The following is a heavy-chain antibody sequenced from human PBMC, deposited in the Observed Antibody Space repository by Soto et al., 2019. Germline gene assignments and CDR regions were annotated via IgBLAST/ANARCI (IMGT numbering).Heavy chain of an antibody. J-gene: IGHJ4*02. D-gene: IGHD2-2*01. CDR1: GFSLSTTGVG. V-gene: IGHV2-5*01. CDR2: IYWTDDK. CDR3: AHAPLYRSSDYYFDK. Sequence: QITLKESGPALVKPTQTLTLTCTFSGFSLSTTGVGVGWIRQPPGKALEWLALIYWTDDKRYNPSLENRLTITKDSSRNQVVLTMTNMDPVDIGTYYCAHAPLYRSSDYYFDKWGQGTLVTASS.